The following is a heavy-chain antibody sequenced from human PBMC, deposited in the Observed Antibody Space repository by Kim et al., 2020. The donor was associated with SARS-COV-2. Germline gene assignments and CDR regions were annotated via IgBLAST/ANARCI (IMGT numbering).Heavy chain of an antibody. J-gene: IGHJ6*02. V-gene: IGHV1-46*01. D-gene: IGHD3-10*01. Sequence: QKFQGRVTMTRDTSTSTVYMELSSLRSEDTAVYYCARRITMVRGVYGMDVWGQGTTVTVSS. CDR3: ARRITMVRGVYGMDV.